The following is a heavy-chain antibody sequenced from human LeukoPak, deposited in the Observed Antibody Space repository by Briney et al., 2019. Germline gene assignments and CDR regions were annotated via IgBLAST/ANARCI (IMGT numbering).Heavy chain of an antibody. CDR2: ISYDGSNK. V-gene: IGHV3-30*18. Sequence: PGGSLRLSCAASGFTFSSYEMNWVRQAPGKGLEWVAVISYDGSNKYYADSVKGRFTISRDNSKNTLYLQMNSLRAEDTAVYYCAKDPLREYVGNRELDYWGQGTLVTVSS. CDR1: GFTFSSYE. J-gene: IGHJ4*02. CDR3: AKDPLREYVGNRELDY. D-gene: IGHD1-14*01.